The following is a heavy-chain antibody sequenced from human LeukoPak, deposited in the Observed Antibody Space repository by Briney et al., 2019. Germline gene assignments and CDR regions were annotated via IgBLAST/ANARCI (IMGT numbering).Heavy chain of an antibody. CDR3: ARGATSSFDP. V-gene: IGHV4-59*01. J-gene: IGHJ5*02. CDR2: IYYTGST. Sequence: SETLSLTCTVSGGSISGNSWSWIRQPPGKGLEWIGYIYYTGSTSYNPSLKSRVTISVDTSKNQFSLKLSSVTAADTAVYYCARGATSSFDPWGQGTLVTVSS. CDR1: GGSISGNS.